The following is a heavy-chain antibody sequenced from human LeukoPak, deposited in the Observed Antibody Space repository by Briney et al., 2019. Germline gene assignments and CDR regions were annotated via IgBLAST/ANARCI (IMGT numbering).Heavy chain of an antibody. V-gene: IGHV3-48*03. CDR2: IGSSAATT. D-gene: IGHD6-19*01. CDR3: AGDAGTQEWVGYNWFDP. J-gene: IGHJ5*02. CDR1: GFTFSTYE. Sequence: GGSLRLSCTASGFTFSTYEMNWVRQAPGKGLEWLSYIGSSAATTYYADSVKGRFIISRDNAKNSLYLQMNSLRAEDTAIYYCAGDAGTQEWVGYNWFDPWGQGTLVTVPS.